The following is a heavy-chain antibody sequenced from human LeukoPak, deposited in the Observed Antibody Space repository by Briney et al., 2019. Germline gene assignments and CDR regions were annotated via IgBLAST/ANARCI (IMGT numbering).Heavy chain of an antibody. D-gene: IGHD3-22*01. CDR2: SNSDGRST. CDR1: GFTFSSYW. Sequence: GGSLRLSCAASGFTFSSYWMHWVRQVPGKGLEWVSRSNSDGRSTTYADSVKGRLTISRDNAKTTLYLQMNSLRAEDTAVYYCARSFYESSGYYLGYWGQGTLVTVSS. J-gene: IGHJ4*02. CDR3: ARSFYESSGYYLGY. V-gene: IGHV3-74*03.